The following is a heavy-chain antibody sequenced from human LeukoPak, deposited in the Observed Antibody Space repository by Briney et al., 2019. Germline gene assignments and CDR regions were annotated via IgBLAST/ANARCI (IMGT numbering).Heavy chain of an antibody. CDR2: INPNRGGT. CDR3: ARAKDYYDSSGYYYY. J-gene: IGHJ4*02. CDR1: GYTFTGYY. V-gene: IGHV1-2*02. Sequence: ASVKVSCKASGYTFTGYYMHWVRQAPGQGLEWMGWINPNRGGTNYAQKFQGRVTMTRDTSISTAYMELSRLRSDDTAVYYCARAKDYYDSSGYYYYWGQGTLVTVSS. D-gene: IGHD3-22*01.